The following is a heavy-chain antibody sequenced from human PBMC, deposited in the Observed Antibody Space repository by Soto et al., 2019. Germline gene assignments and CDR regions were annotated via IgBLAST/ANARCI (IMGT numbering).Heavy chain of an antibody. CDR2: IRNKANSYAT. J-gene: IGHJ4*02. D-gene: IGHD2-15*01. V-gene: IGHV3-73*01. CDR3: ISHSPEDMIRT. CDR1: GFTFSGSS. Sequence: GGSLRLSCAASGFTFSGSSVHWVRQASGKGLEWVGRIRNKANSYATAYAASVRGRFTISRDDSKNTAFLQMNSLNTEDTAVYYCISHSPEDMIRTWGQGTLVSVSS.